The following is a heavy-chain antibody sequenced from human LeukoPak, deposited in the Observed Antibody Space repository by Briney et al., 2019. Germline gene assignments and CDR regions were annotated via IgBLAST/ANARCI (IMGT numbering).Heavy chain of an antibody. Sequence: SETLSLTCTVFGYSISSAYSCGWIRQPPGRGLEGFGINCHNGNTYYNSSPKSRVTISVDTSENQFSLKLSSVTAADTAVYYCASYKTYYDSSGNPFDYWGQGTLVTVSS. D-gene: IGHD3-22*01. J-gene: IGHJ4*02. V-gene: IGHV4-38-2*02. CDR2: NCHNGNT. CDR3: ASYKTYYDSSGNPFDY. CDR1: GYSISSAYS.